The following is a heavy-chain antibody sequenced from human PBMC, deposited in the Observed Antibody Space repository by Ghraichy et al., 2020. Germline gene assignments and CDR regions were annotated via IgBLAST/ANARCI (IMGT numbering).Heavy chain of an antibody. J-gene: IGHJ4*02. CDR2: IRGGGGSK. V-gene: IGHV3-23*01. Sequence: GGSLRLSCAASGFTFSNYAMNWVRQAPGKGLEWVSAIRGGGGSKYYADSVKGRFTISRDNSKNTLFLQMNSLRAEDTAVYYCAKGGGGSSYAAFDYWGQGTLVTVSS. CDR3: AKGGGGSSYAAFDY. CDR1: GFTFSNYA. D-gene: IGHD2-15*01.